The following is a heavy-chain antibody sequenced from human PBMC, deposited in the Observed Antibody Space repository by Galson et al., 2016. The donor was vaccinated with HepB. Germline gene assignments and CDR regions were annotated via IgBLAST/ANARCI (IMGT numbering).Heavy chain of an antibody. CDR1: GGPFSGY. CDR2: INQSGTST. D-gene: IGHD3-10*01. J-gene: IGHJ6*02. CDR3: ARELGLRGMRMDG. Sequence: ETLSLTYAVSGGPFSGYWSWLRQPPGKGLEWIGEINQSGTSTTYNPYLVPRVTISVDTSKNQFSLNLKSVTAADTAVYYCARELGLRGMRMDGWCQGTTVIVSS. V-gene: IGHV4-34*01.